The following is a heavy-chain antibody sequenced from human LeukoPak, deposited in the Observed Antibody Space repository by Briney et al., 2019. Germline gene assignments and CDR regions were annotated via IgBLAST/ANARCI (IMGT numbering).Heavy chain of an antibody. D-gene: IGHD4-23*01. J-gene: IGHJ4*02. CDR3: AREVAPGGFDY. CDR2: INTNTGNP. V-gene: IGHV7-4-1*01. CDR1: GYTFKSYA. Sequence: ASVKVSCKASGYTFKSYAMNWVRQAPGQGLECLGWINTNTGNPTYAQGFTGRFVFSLDTSVSTAYLQIGSLKAEDTGVYYCAREVAPGGFDYWGQGTLVTVSS.